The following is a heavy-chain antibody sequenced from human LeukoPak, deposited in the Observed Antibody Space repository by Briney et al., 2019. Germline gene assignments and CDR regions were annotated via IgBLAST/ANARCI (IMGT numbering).Heavy chain of an antibody. CDR3: ASGDYRGQGY. J-gene: IGHJ4*02. D-gene: IGHD4-17*01. CDR2: IYTSGST. Sequence: SETLSLTCTVSGGSISTYYWTWIRQPSMKGLEWIGRIYTSGSTNYNPSLKSRVTMSVDTSKNQFSLKLSSVTAADTAVYYCASGDYRGQGYWGQGTLVTVSS. V-gene: IGHV4-4*07. CDR1: GGSISTYY.